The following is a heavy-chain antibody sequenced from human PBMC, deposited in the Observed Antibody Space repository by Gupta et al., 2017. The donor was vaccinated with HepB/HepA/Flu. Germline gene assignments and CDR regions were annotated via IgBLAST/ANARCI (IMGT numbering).Heavy chain of an antibody. CDR1: GGTFSSYA. V-gene: IGHV1-69*01. Sequence: QVQLVQSGAEVKKPGSSVTVSCKASGGTFSSYAISWVRQAPGQGLEWMGGIIPIFGTANYAQKFQGRVTITADESTSTAYMELSSLRSEDTAVYYCARDWNSADILTGYSSGWFDPWGQGTLVTVSS. CDR3: ARDWNSADILTGYSSGWFDP. J-gene: IGHJ5*02. CDR2: IIPIFGTA. D-gene: IGHD3-9*01.